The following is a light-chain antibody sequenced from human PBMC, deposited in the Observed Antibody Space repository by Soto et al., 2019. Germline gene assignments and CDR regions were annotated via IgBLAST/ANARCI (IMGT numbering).Light chain of an antibody. V-gene: IGKV3-15*01. Sequence: EIVMTQSPATLSVSPGERATLSCRASQSVSSNLAWYQQKPGQAPRLLIYGASTRATGIPARFSGSGSGTEFTLTISSLQSEDFAVYYCQQYGASPFPFGPGTKVDIK. CDR2: GAS. CDR3: QQYGASPFP. J-gene: IGKJ3*01. CDR1: QSVSSN.